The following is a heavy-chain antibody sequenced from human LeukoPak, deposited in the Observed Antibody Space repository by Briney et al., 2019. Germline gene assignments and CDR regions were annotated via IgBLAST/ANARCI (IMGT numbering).Heavy chain of an antibody. D-gene: IGHD6-13*01. CDR3: ARDSRRPPYSSSWYGTCNWFDP. Sequence: ASVKVSCKASGGTFSSYGISWVRQAPGQGLEWMGRIIPILGIANYAQKFQGRVTITADESTSTAYMELSSLRSEDTAVYYCARDSRRPPYSSSWYGTCNWFDPWGQGTLVTVSS. CDR1: GGTFSSYG. J-gene: IGHJ5*02. CDR2: IIPILGIA. V-gene: IGHV1-69*04.